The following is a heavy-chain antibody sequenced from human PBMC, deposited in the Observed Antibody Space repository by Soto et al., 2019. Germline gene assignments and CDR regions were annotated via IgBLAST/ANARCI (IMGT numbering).Heavy chain of an antibody. CDR2: IYYDGSNK. CDR3: ARDSKDDSSGYYAGFDY. Sequence: QVQLVESGGGVVQPGRSLRLSCAVSGFTFSSYGMNWVRQAPGKGLEWVAAIYYDGSNKYYADSVRGRFTISRDNFKNTLYLPMNSLRAEDTAVYYCARDSKDDSSGYYAGFDYWGQGTLVTVSS. CDR1: GFTFSSYG. D-gene: IGHD3-22*01. J-gene: IGHJ4*02. V-gene: IGHV3-33*01.